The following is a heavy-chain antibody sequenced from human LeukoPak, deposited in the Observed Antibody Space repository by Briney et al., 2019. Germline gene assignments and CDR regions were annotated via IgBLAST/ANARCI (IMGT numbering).Heavy chain of an antibody. CDR1: GGSFSGYY. Sequence: AETLSLTCAVYGGSFSGYYWSWIRQPPGKGLEWIGEINHSGSTNYNPSLKSRVTISVDTSKNQFSLKLSSVTAADTAVYYCARGRYCSSTSCYFDYWGQGTLVTVSS. V-gene: IGHV4-34*01. CDR2: INHSGST. J-gene: IGHJ4*02. CDR3: ARGRYCSSTSCYFDY. D-gene: IGHD2-2*01.